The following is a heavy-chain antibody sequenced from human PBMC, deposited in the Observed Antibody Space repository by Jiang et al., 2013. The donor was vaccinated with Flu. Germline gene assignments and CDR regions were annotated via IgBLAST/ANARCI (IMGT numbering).Heavy chain of an antibody. CDR3: ARQWRGSRPPITMVRGGGMDV. CDR1: GYTFTGYY. D-gene: IGHD3-10*01. CDR2: INPNSGGT. Sequence: GAEVKKPGASVKVSCKASGYTFTGYYMHWVRQAPGQGLEWMGWINPNSGGTNYAQKFQGRVTMTRDTSISTAYMELSRLRSDDTAVYYCARQWRGSRPPITMVRGGGMDVWGQGTTVTRLL. V-gene: IGHV1-2*02. J-gene: IGHJ6*02.